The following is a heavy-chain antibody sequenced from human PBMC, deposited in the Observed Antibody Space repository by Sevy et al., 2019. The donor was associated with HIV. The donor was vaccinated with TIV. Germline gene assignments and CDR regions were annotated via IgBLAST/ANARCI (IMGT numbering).Heavy chain of an antibody. CDR3: ARKKFVLPFDY. CDR1: GFTFSDYA. CDR2: ISYHGRNQ. Sequence: GGSLRLSCAASGFTFSDYAIHWVRQAPGKGLEWLAVISYHGRNQFYADSVRGRFTISRDDSKNTVYLQMNSLRPDDTAVYYCARKKFVLPFDYWGQGTLVTVSS. J-gene: IGHJ4*02. V-gene: IGHV3-30*04. D-gene: IGHD6-6*01.